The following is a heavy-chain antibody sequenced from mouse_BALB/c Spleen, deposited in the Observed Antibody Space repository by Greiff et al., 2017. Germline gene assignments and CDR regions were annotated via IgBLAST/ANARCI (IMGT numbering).Heavy chain of an antibody. CDR3: ARHVDDGAMDY. D-gene: IGHD2-3*01. V-gene: IGHV5-12-2*01. Sequence: EVHLVESGGGLVQPGGSLKLSCAASGFTFSSYTMSWVRQTPEKRLEWVAYISNGGGSTYYPDTVKGRFTISRDNAKNTLYLQMSSLKSEDTAMYYCARHVDDGAMDYWGQGTSVTVSS. CDR2: ISNGGGST. J-gene: IGHJ4*01. CDR1: GFTFSSYT.